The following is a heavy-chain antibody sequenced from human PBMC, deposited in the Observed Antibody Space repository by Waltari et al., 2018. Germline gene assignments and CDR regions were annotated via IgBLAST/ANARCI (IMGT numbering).Heavy chain of an antibody. D-gene: IGHD3-16*01. CDR2: INPNSGGT. J-gene: IGHJ2*01. Sequence: QVQLVQSGAEVKKPGASVKVSCKASGYTFTGYYMHWVRQAPGQGLEWMGRINPNSGGTNYAQKCQGRVTMTRDTSISTAYMELSRLRSDDTAVYYCARGGLGLWYFDLWGRGTLVTVSS. V-gene: IGHV1-2*06. CDR1: GYTFTGYY. CDR3: ARGGLGLWYFDL.